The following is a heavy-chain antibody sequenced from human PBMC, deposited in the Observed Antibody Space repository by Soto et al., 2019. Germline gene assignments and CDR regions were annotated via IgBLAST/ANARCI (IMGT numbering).Heavy chain of an antibody. Sequence: PGGSLRLSCAASGFTFSSYGMHWVRQAPGKGLEWVAVISYDGSNKYYADSVKGRFTISRDNSKNTLYLQMNSLRAEDTAVYYCAKALSRSSSSEVFDYYYYYGMDVWGQGTTVTVSS. V-gene: IGHV3-30*18. CDR3: AKALSRSSSSEVFDYYYYYGMDV. CDR1: GFTFSSYG. D-gene: IGHD6-6*01. CDR2: ISYDGSNK. J-gene: IGHJ6*02.